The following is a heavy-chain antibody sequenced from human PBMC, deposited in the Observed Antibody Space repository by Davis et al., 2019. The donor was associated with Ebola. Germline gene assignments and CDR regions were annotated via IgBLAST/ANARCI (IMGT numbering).Heavy chain of an antibody. D-gene: IGHD1-14*01. Sequence: GESLKISCAASGFIFSSYAMSWVRQAPGKGLEWVSAISGSGGSTYYADSVKGRLTISRDNSKNTLYLQMNSLRAEDTAVYYGARVRYNCMDVWGKGTTVTVSS. CDR3: ARVRYNCMDV. V-gene: IGHV3-23*01. CDR1: GFIFSSYA. CDR2: ISGSGGST. J-gene: IGHJ6*03.